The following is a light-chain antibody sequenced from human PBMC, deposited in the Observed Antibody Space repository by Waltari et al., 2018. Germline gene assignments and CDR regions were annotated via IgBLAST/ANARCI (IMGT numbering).Light chain of an antibody. V-gene: IGLV1-44*01. J-gene: IGLJ2*01. CDR3: SSWDDSLHAVV. Sequence: QSVLTQAPSASGTPGQRVTLSCSGTSSNIGSTSVHWYQQLPGTAPKLLIYTNTKRPSGVPARFSGSKAGTSASLAVSGLQSEDEADYYCSSWDDSLHAVVFGGGTKLTVL. CDR1: SSNIGSTS. CDR2: TNT.